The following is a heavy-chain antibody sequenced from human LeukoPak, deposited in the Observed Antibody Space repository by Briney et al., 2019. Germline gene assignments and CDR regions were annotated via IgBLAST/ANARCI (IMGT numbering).Heavy chain of an antibody. CDR2: IYYSGST. CDR1: GGSISSYY. D-gene: IGHD3-3*01. Sequence: SETLPLTCTVSGGSISSYYWSWIRQPPGKGLEWIGYIYYSGSTNYNPSLKSRVTISVDTSKNQFSLKLSSVTAADTAVYYCARGRRGTIFGVVTSNGYLYYYYYYMDVWGKGTTVTVSS. V-gene: IGHV4-59*01. J-gene: IGHJ6*03. CDR3: ARGRRGTIFGVVTSNGYLYYYYYYMDV.